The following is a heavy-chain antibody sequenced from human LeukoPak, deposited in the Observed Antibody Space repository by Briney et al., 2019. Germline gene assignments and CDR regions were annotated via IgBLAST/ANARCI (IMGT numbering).Heavy chain of an antibody. CDR3: ARPIWFGELLSHSWGTDAFDI. Sequence: SVKVSCKASGGTFSSYAISWVRQAPGQGLEWMGGIIPIFGTANYAQKFQGRVTITADESTSTAYMELSSLRSEDTAVYYCARPIWFGELLSHSWGTDAFDIWGQGTMVTVSS. V-gene: IGHV1-69*13. J-gene: IGHJ3*02. CDR1: GGTFSSYA. D-gene: IGHD3-10*01. CDR2: IIPIFGTA.